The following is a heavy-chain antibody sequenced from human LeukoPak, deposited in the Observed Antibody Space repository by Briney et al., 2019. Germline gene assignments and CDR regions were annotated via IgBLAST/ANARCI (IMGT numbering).Heavy chain of an antibody. V-gene: IGHV1-24*01. CDR2: FDPEDGET. J-gene: IGHJ4*02. CDR1: EHTLTELS. CDR3: ATVSLDY. Sequence: ASVKVSCKVSEHTLTELSMHWVRQAPGKGLEWMGGFDPEDGETIYAQKFQGRVTMTEDTSTDTAYMELSSLSSEDTAVYYCATVSLDYWGQGTLVTVSS.